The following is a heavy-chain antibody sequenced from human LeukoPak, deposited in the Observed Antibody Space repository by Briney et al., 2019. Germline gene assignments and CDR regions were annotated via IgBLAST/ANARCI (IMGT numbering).Heavy chain of an antibody. Sequence: GGSLRLSCAASGFTFSTYAMTWIRQAPGKGLEWVSAVRGSGSATYYADSVEGRFTISRDNSNSMLYLQMTSLEVEDTATYYCVKTSRRDSTYDSPFDYWGQGTLVTVSS. V-gene: IGHV3-23*01. D-gene: IGHD4-11*01. CDR2: VRGSGSAT. J-gene: IGHJ4*02. CDR1: GFTFSTYA. CDR3: VKTSRRDSTYDSPFDY.